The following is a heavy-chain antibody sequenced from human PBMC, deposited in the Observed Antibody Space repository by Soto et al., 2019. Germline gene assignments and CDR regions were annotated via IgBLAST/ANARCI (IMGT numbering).Heavy chain of an antibody. D-gene: IGHD1-26*01. V-gene: IGHV3-23*01. CDR2: ISGSGGST. J-gene: IGHJ4*02. CDR3: SKGRKALVKGELLH. CDR1: GFTFRSYA. Sequence: EVQLLESGGGLVQPGGSLRLSCAASGFTFRSYAMSWVRQAPGKGLEWVSAISGSGGSTYYADSVKGRFTISRDNSKNTLYLQMNSLRAEDTSVSYCSKGRKALVKGELLHWGQGTLVTVSS.